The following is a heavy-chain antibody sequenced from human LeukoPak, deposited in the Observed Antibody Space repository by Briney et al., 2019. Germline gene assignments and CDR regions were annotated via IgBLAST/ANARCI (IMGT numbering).Heavy chain of an antibody. D-gene: IGHD3-10*01. J-gene: IGHJ3*02. CDR1: GGAISSGAYS. Sequence: SETLSLTCAVSGGAISSGAYSWSWIRQPPGKGLEWIGYIYYSGSTYYNPSLKTRVTMSVDMSKNQFSLKLNSVTAADTAVYSCAREAASGAFDIWGQGTMVTVSS. CDR3: AREAASGAFDI. V-gene: IGHV4-30-4*07. CDR2: IYYSGST.